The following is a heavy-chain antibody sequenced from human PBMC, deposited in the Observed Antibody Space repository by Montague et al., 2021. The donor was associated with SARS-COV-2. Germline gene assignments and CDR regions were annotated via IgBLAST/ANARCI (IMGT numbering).Heavy chain of an antibody. CDR1: GGSFNDYY. J-gene: IGHJ4*02. CDR3: ARREDYYGSGSYPN. Sequence: SETRSLTCAVYGGSFNDYYWSWIRQPPGKGLEWIGSIYYSGSTYYNPSLKSRVTISVDTSKNQFSLKLSSVTAADTAVYYCARREDYYGSGSYPNWGQGTLVTVSS. CDR2: IYYSGST. D-gene: IGHD3-10*01. V-gene: IGHV4-34*01.